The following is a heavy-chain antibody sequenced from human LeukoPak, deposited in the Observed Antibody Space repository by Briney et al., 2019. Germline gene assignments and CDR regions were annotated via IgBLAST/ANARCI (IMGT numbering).Heavy chain of an antibody. CDR1: GYTFTGYY. CDR3: ARGAAGPYYYYYMDV. CDR2: INPNSGGT. Sequence: ASVKVSCKASGYTFTGYYMHWVRQAPGQGLEWMGWINPNSGGTNYAQKFQGRVTMTRDTSISTAYMELSRLTSDDTAVYYCARGAAGPYYYYYMDVWGRGTTVTVSS. V-gene: IGHV1-2*02. D-gene: IGHD6-13*01. J-gene: IGHJ6*03.